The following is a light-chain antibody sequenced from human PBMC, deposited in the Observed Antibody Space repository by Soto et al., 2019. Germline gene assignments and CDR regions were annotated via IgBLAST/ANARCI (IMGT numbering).Light chain of an antibody. Sequence: AIQMTQFPSSLSASVGDRVTITCRASPGIRNDLGWYQQKPGKAPTLLISAASTLQSGVPSRFSGSGFGTDFTLTISSLQPEDFATYYCLQDYDYPLTCGGGTKVEIK. V-gene: IGKV1-6*01. CDR1: PGIRND. J-gene: IGKJ4*02. CDR2: AAS. CDR3: LQDYDYPLT.